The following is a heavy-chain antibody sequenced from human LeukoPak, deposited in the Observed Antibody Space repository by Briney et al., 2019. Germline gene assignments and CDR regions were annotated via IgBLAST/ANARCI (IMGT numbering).Heavy chain of an antibody. V-gene: IGHV4-59*01. Sequence: PSETLSLTCTVSGDSLSRSSWSWIRQSPGGGLEWIGYMFYGGSTNYNPSLKSRVTISVDTSKNQFSLRLTSVTAADTAVYYCARESSGWAFDYWGQGTLVTVSS. CDR3: ARESSGWAFDY. D-gene: IGHD6-19*01. J-gene: IGHJ4*02. CDR1: GDSLSRSS. CDR2: MFYGGST.